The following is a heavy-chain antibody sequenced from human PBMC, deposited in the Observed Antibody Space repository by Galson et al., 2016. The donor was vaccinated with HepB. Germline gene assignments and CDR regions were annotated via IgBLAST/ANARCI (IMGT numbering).Heavy chain of an antibody. CDR2: GNPNTHNT. D-gene: IGHD5-18*01. V-gene: IGHV1-8*01. CDR3: ARGGQLWLFGGDWFDP. Sequence: SVKVSCKASGYTFINSDINWVRQAPGRGLEWMGWGNPNTHNTGYAQKFQGRVTMTSDTAISKAYMELRSLTSEDSAVYYCARGGQLWLFGGDWFDPWGQGTLVTVAS. CDR1: GYTFINSD. J-gene: IGHJ5*02.